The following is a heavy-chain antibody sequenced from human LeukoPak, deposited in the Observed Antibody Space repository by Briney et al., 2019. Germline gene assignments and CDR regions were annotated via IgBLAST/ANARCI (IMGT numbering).Heavy chain of an antibody. D-gene: IGHD5-12*01. Sequence: GGSLRLSCAASGFTFDDYGMSWVRQAPGKGLEWVSGVNWSGGSTGYADSVKGRFTISRDSAKSSLYLQMNSLGAEDTALYYCARNYGGYDGTDYWGQGALVTVSS. CDR1: GFTFDDYG. CDR3: ARNYGGYDGTDY. CDR2: VNWSGGST. J-gene: IGHJ4*02. V-gene: IGHV3-20*04.